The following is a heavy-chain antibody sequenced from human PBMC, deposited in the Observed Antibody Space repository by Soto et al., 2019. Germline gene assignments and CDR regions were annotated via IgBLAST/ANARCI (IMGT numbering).Heavy chain of an antibody. D-gene: IGHD2-15*01. CDR3: ARDTVVVAATPGFDY. J-gene: IGHJ4*02. V-gene: IGHV4-34*01. CDR1: GGSFSGYY. Sequence: SETLSLTCAVYGGSFSGYYWSWIRQPPGKGLEWIGEINHSGSTNYNPSLKSRVTISVDTSKNQFSLKLSSVTAADTAVYYCARDTVVVAATPGFDYWGQGTLVTVSS. CDR2: INHSGST.